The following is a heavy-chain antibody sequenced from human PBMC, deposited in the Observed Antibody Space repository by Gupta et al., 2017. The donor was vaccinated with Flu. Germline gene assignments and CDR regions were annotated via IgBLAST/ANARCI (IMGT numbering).Heavy chain of an antibody. D-gene: IGHD6-13*01. V-gene: IGHV3-23*01. CDR3: ATDLRGYSSTSFGHYYYYYGMDV. CDR1: GFTFSSYA. J-gene: IGHJ6*02. CDR2: ISGSGGST. Sequence: EVQLLEAGGGLVQPGGSLRTSCAASGFTFSSYAMSWVRQAPGKGLEWVSAISGSGGSTYYADSVKGRFTISRDNSKNTLYPQMNSLRAEDTAVYYCATDLRGYSSTSFGHYYYYYGMDVGGQGTTVTVYS.